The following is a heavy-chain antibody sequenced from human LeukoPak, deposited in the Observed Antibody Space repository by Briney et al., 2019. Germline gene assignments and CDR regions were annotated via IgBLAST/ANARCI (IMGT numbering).Heavy chain of an antibody. CDR2: IYPGDSET. J-gene: IGHJ4*02. CDR1: GYSFTSYW. D-gene: IGHD4-17*01. CDR3: ARLPDYDDYQPFDY. Sequence: HGESLKISCNGSGYSFTSYWIGWVRQMPGKGLEWMGIIYPGDSETRYSPSFQGQVTISADKSISTAYLQWSSLKASDTAMYYCARLPDYDDYQPFDYWGQGTLVTVSS. V-gene: IGHV5-51*01.